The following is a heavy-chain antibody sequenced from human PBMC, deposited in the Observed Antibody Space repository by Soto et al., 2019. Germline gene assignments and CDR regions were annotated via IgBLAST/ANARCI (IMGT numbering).Heavy chain of an antibody. CDR3: STGQENWNYAGWFDP. CDR1: GYTFTSYG. V-gene: IGHV1-18*04. J-gene: IGHJ5*02. D-gene: IGHD1-7*01. CDR2: ISAYNGNT. Sequence: QVPLVQSGAEVKKPGASVKVSCKASGYTFTSYGMSWVRQAPGQGLEWMGWISAYNGNTNYAQKLQGRVTMTTDTSTSTAYMELKSLRSDDTAVYYCSTGQENWNYAGWFDPWGQGTLVNVSS.